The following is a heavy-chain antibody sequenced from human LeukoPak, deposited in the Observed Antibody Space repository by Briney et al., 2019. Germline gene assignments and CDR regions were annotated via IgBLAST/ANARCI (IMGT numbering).Heavy chain of an antibody. CDR3: ARGDDYASSGAAFDI. Sequence: GGSLRLSCAASGFTFSSYSMNWVRQAPGKGLEWVASISSSSSYIYYADSVKGRFTITRDNAKNSLYLQMNSLRVEDTAVYYCARGDDYASSGAAFDIWGQGTMVTVSS. CDR2: ISSSSSYI. V-gene: IGHV3-21*01. J-gene: IGHJ3*02. CDR1: GFTFSSYS. D-gene: IGHD3-22*01.